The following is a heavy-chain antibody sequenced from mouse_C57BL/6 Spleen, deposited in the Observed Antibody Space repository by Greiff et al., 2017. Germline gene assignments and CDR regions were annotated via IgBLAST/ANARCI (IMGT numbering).Heavy chain of an antibody. V-gene: IGHV1-64*01. CDR3: ARLTVHYFDD. D-gene: IGHD1-1*01. CDR1: GYTFTSYW. CDR2: IHPNSGST. J-gene: IGHJ2*01. Sequence: QVQLQQPGAELVKPGASVKLSCKASGYTFTSYWMHWVKQRPGQGLEWIGMIHPNSGSTNYNEKFKSKATLTVDKSSSTVYMQSSSLTSEYSAIYYGARLTVHYFDDWGKGTTLTVSS.